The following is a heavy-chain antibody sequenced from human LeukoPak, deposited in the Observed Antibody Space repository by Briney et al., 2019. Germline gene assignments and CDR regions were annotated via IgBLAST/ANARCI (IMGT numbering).Heavy chain of an antibody. CDR1: GFTFSSYA. D-gene: IGHD5-18*01. Sequence: GGSLRLSCAASGFTFSSYAMHWVRQAPGKGLEYVSAISSNGGSTYYANSVKGRFTISRDNSKNTLYLQMGSLRAEDMAVYYCARDSRGYSYGSEILYAFDIWGQGTMVTVS. J-gene: IGHJ3*02. CDR3: ARDSRGYSYGSEILYAFDI. V-gene: IGHV3-64*01. CDR2: ISSNGGST.